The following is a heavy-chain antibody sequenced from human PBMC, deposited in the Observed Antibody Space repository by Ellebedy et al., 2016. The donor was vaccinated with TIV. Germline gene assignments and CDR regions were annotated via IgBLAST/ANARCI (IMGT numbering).Heavy chain of an antibody. J-gene: IGHJ4*02. V-gene: IGHV3-7*01. D-gene: IGHD4-17*01. Sequence: GGSLRLSCAASGFTFSNYWMSWVRQAPGKGLAWVANIKQGGSEQYYVDSVKGRFTISRDNAKNSLYLQMNSPRAEDTAVYYCASDAFTYGDYLGAYWGQGTLVTVSS. CDR3: ASDAFTYGDYLGAY. CDR1: GFTFSNYW. CDR2: IKQGGSEQ.